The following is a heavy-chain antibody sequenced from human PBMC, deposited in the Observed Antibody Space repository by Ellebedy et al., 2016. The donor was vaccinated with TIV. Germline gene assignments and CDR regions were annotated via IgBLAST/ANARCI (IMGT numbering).Heavy chain of an antibody. D-gene: IGHD6-13*01. CDR1: GASISTYY. J-gene: IGHJ2*01. Sequence: SETLSLXXTVSGASISTYYWSWIRQPAGKGLEWIGHISASGNTNYNPSLESRVTTSVYTSKKQFSLMLTSVTAADTAIYYCVKEGMSSWHYYFDLWGRGTPVTVSS. CDR3: VKEGMSSWHYYFDL. CDR2: ISASGNT. V-gene: IGHV4-4*07.